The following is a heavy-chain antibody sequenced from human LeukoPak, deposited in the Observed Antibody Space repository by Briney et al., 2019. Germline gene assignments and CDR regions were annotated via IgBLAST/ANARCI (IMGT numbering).Heavy chain of an antibody. D-gene: IGHD3-3*01. CDR1: GGSFSGYY. CDR3: ARGVKDYDFWSGVYYYYYMDV. CDR2: INHSGST. Sequence: PSETLSLTCAVYGGSFSGYYWSWIRQPPGKGLEWIGEINHSGSTNYNPSLKSRVTISVDTSKNQFSLKLSSVTAADTAVYYCARGVKDYDFWSGVYYYYYMDVWGKGTTVTVSS. J-gene: IGHJ6*03. V-gene: IGHV4-34*01.